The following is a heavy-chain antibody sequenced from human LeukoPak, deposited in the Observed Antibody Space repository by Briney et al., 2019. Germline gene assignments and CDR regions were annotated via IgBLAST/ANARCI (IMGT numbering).Heavy chain of an antibody. CDR1: GFTFDDYA. D-gene: IGHD3-22*01. CDR3: AKDYYYDSSGYTYFDY. V-gene: IGHV3-9*03. CDR2: ISWNSGSI. Sequence: PGGSLRLSCAASGFTFDDYAMHWVRHAPGKGLEWVSGISWNSGSIGYADSVKGRFTISRDNAKNSLYLQMNSLRAEDMAFYYCAKDYYYDSSGYTYFDYWGQGALVTVSS. J-gene: IGHJ4*02.